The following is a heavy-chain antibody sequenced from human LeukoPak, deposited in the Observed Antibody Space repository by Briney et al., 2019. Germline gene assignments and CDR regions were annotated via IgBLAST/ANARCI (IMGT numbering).Heavy chain of an antibody. J-gene: IGHJ5*02. D-gene: IGHD2-21*02. CDR2: IYYSGST. CDR3: ARLQVHCGGDCYTRWFDP. V-gene: IGHV4-59*08. CDR1: GXSVCSYY. Sequence: SETLTLTCTVSGXSVCSYYWSWIRQPPGKGLEWIAYIYYSGSTKYNPSLKSRVTISLDRSKIQFSLKLRSVTAADTAVYYCARLQVHCGGDCYTRWFDPWGQGTLVTVSS.